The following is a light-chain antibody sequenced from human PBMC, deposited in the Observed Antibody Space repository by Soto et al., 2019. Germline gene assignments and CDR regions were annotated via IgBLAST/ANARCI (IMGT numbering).Light chain of an antibody. V-gene: IGKV3-20*01. J-gene: IGKJ2*01. CDR2: GAS. CDR1: QSVSSNY. Sequence: EIVLTQSAGTLSLSPGERATLSCRASQSVSSNYLAWYQQKHGQATRLLSYGASTRAAGIPDRFSGSGSGTYFTLTISRLEPEDFAVYYCQLYDNSLYTFGQGTNLDIK. CDR3: QLYDNSLYT.